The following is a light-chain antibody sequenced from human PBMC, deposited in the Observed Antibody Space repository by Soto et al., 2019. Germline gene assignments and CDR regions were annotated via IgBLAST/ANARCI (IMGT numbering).Light chain of an antibody. Sequence: QSALTQPASVSGSPGQSITISCTGTSSDVGGYNLVSWYQQHPGKVPKLLIYEVHKRPSGIPDRFSGSKSGTSGTLDITGLQTGDEADYYCATWDGSLPGEVFGGGTKLTVL. CDR3: ATWDGSLPGEV. V-gene: IGLV2-14*02. J-gene: IGLJ2*01. CDR1: SSDVGGYNL. CDR2: EVH.